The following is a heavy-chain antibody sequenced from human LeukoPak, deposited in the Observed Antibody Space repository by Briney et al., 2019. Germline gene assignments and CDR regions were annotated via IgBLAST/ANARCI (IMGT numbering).Heavy chain of an antibody. CDR2: IGNNGGGI. Sequence: PGGSLTLSCAASGFTFSTYTMYWVRHPPGKRLEWVSIIGNNGGGIHYADSVKGRFTISRDNFKNALYLQMNSLRVEDTAVYYCAIDPDWGTHSWGQGVLVTVSS. V-gene: IGHV3-23*01. CDR3: AIDPDWGTHS. CDR1: GFTFSTYT. J-gene: IGHJ4*02. D-gene: IGHD3-16*01.